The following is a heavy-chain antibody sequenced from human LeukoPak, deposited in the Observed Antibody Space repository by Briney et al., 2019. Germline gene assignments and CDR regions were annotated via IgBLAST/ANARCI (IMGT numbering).Heavy chain of an antibody. CDR2: IYYSGSA. J-gene: IGHJ4*02. CDR3: ARGDSSGYRTFDY. CDR1: GGSISSYY. V-gene: IGHV4-59*01. Sequence: SETLSLTCTVSGGSISSYYWSWIRQPSGKGLEWIGYIYYSGSANYNPSLKSRVTISVDTSKNQFSLKLSSVTAADTAVYYCARGDSSGYRTFDYWGQGTLVTVSS. D-gene: IGHD3-22*01.